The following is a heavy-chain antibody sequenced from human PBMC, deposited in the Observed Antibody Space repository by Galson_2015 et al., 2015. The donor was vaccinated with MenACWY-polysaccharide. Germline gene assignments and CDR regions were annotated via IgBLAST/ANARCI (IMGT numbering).Heavy chain of an antibody. CDR2: INPSGGST. J-gene: IGHJ6*02. V-gene: IGHV1-46*03. D-gene: IGHD2-2*01. Sequence: SVKVSCKASGYTFTSYYMHWVRQAPGQGLEWMGIINPSGGSTSYAQKFQGRVTMTRDTSTSTAYMELSSLRSEDTAVYYCARGLPAASYYYYGMDVWGQGTTVTVSS. CDR3: ARGLPAASYYYYGMDV. CDR1: GYTFTSYY.